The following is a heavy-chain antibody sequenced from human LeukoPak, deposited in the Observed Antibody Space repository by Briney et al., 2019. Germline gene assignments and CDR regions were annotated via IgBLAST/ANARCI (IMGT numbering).Heavy chain of an antibody. CDR1: GFTFSDYY. Sequence: GGSLRLSCAASGFTFSDYYMSWIRQAPGKGLEWVSGISWNSGSIGYADSVKGRFTISRDNAKNSLYLQMNSLRAEDTALYYCAKGGDYGDYEGFDYWGQGTLVTVSS. D-gene: IGHD4-17*01. CDR2: ISWNSGSI. CDR3: AKGGDYGDYEGFDY. J-gene: IGHJ4*02. V-gene: IGHV3-9*01.